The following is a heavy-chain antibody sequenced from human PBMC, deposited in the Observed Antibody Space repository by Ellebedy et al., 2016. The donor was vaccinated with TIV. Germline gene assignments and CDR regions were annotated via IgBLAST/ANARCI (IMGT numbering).Heavy chain of an antibody. J-gene: IGHJ6*02. D-gene: IGHD2-8*01. V-gene: IGHV3-33*08. CDR3: AREVSGGQGDMDV. CDR2: IWFNGRLR. CDR1: GFTFSIYA. Sequence: GESLKISCAASGFTFSIYAMSWLRQAPGKGLEWVALIWFNGRLRYYSDSVRGRFTLSRDNLRDTVFLQMNSLRPDDTGIYYCAREVSGGQGDMDVWGQGTTVAVSS.